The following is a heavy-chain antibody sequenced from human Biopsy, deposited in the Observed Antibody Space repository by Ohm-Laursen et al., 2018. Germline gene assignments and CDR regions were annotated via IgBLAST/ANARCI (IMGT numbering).Heavy chain of an antibody. CDR3: ARHAPSYSGSYWRYFDL. CDR1: GFTFSSYV. Sequence: SLRLSCAASGFTFSSYVMSWVRQAPGKGLEWVSVISYRGGSTYYADSVKGRFTISRDNSEKMLYLQMNSLRAEDTAVYYCARHAPSYSGSYWRYFDLWGRGTLVTVSS. CDR2: ISYRGGST. V-gene: IGHV3-23*01. J-gene: IGHJ2*01. D-gene: IGHD1-26*01.